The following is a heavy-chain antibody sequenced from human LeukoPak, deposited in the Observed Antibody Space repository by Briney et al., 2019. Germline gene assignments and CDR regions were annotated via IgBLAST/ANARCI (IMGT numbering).Heavy chain of an antibody. Sequence: GGSLRLSCGASGFTVSSNYMSWVRQAPGKGLEWVSVIYSGGSGGSTYYADSVRGRFTMSKGNEKNLLYLQINSLRAEDTAVYYCARDQLYCSSSSCRNLGWFDPWGQGTLVTVSS. CDR1: GFTVSSNY. V-gene: IGHV3-53*01. J-gene: IGHJ5*02. D-gene: IGHD2-2*01. CDR3: ARDQLYCSSSSCRNLGWFDP. CDR2: IYSGGSGGST.